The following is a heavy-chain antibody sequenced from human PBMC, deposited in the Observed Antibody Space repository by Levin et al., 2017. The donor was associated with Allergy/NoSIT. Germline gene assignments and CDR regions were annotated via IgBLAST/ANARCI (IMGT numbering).Heavy chain of an antibody. CDR1: GYIITSNG. CDR2: ISVYNGNT. V-gene: IGHV1-18*01. J-gene: IGHJ5*02. Sequence: PGASVKVSCKASGYIITSNGLIWVRQAPGQGLEWMGWISVYNGNTNYAQKFQGRVTMTTDTSTSTAYMELRSLRSDDTAVYYCARGSYSSGAYNWFDPWGQGTLVTVSS. D-gene: IGHD6-19*01. CDR3: ARGSYSSGAYNWFDP.